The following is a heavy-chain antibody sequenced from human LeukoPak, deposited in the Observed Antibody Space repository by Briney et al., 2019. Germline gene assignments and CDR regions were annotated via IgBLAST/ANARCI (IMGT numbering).Heavy chain of an antibody. CDR2: INPNSGGT. V-gene: IGHV1-2*02. D-gene: IGHD6-19*01. J-gene: IGHJ4*02. Sequence: VASVKVSCKASGYTFTGYYMHWVRQAPGQGLEWMGWINPNSGGTNYAQKFQGRVTMTRDTSISTAYMGLSRLRSDDTAVYYCARSIAVAGTVADCWGQGTLVTVSS. CDR1: GYTFTGYY. CDR3: ARSIAVAGTVADC.